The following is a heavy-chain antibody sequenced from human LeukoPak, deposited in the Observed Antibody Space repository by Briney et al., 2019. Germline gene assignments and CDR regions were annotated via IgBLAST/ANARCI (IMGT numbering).Heavy chain of an antibody. J-gene: IGHJ4*02. Sequence: GGTLRLSCAASGFTFSNAWMSWVRQAPGKGLEWVGRIKSKTDGGTTEYAASVKGRFTISRDDSKSIAYLQMNSLKTEDTAVYYCTRLYCSGGSCYGYFDYWGQGTLVTVSS. V-gene: IGHV3-15*01. CDR3: TRLYCSGGSCYGYFDY. CDR1: GFTFSNAW. CDR2: IKSKTDGGTT. D-gene: IGHD2-15*01.